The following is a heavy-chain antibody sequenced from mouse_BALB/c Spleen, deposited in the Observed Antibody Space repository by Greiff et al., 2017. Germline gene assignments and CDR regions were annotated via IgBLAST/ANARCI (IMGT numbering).Heavy chain of an antibody. J-gene: IGHJ3*01. CDR2: IDPANGNT. CDR1: GFNIKDTY. D-gene: IGHD2-14*01. CDR3: AHRYDETWFAY. V-gene: IGHV14-3*02. Sequence: EVKVVESGAELVKPGASVKLSCTASGFNIKDTYMHWVKQRPEQGLEWIGRIDPANGNTKYDPKFQGKATITADTSSNTAYLQLSSLTSEDTAVYYCAHRYDETWFAYWGQGTLVTVSA.